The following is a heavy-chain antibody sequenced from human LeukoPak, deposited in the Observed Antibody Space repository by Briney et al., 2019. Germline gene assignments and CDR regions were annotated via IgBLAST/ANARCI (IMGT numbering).Heavy chain of an antibody. Sequence: MSSQTLSLTCTVSGVSISSGSYYWSWIRQPAGKGLESIGRIYTSGSTNYNPSLKSLFTISVDTSKNQFSLKLSSVTAADTGVYYCARDIAPSGYWSQYYYYYYMDVWGKGNTVTISS. D-gene: IGHD3-9*01. CDR2: IYTSGST. CDR3: ARDIAPSGYWSQYYYYYYMDV. J-gene: IGHJ6*03. V-gene: IGHV4-61*02. CDR1: GVSISSGSYY.